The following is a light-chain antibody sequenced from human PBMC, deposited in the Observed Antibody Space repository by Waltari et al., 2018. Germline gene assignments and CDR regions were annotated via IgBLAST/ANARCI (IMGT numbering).Light chain of an antibody. CDR2: RNN. CDR1: SSNIGSNY. J-gene: IGLJ2*01. CDR3: AAWDDSLSVVV. V-gene: IGLV1-47*01. Sequence: QSVLTQPPSASGTPGQRVTTSCSGSSSNIGSNYLNWYQPLPGTTPKLLIYRNNQRPSGVPDRFSGSKSGTSASLAISGLRSEDEADYYCAAWDDSLSVVVFGGGTKLTVL.